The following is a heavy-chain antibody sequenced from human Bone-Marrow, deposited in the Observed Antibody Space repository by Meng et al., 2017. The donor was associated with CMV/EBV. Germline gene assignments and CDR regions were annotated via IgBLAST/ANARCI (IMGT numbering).Heavy chain of an antibody. J-gene: IGHJ6*02. Sequence: GGSLRLSCAASGFTFSSYGMHWVRQAPGKGLEWVAFIRYDGSNKYYADSVTGRFTISRDNSKNPLYLQMNSLRAEDTAVYYCAKDVPASCLRPRFSPSYYYGMDVWG. CDR3: AKDVPASCLRPRFSPSYYYGMDV. V-gene: IGHV3-30*02. D-gene: IGHD6-6*01. CDR1: GFTFSSYG. CDR2: IRYDGSNK.